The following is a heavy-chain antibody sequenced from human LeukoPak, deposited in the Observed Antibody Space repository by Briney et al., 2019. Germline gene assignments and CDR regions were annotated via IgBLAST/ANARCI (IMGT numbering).Heavy chain of an antibody. Sequence: GASVKVSCKASGYTFTSYGISWVRQAPGQGLEWMGWISAYNGNTNYAQKLQGRVTMTTDTSTSTAYMELRSLRSDDTAVYYCARAPSGSYYEAFDIWGQGTMVTVSS. CDR1: GYTFTSYG. J-gene: IGHJ3*02. CDR3: ARAPSGSYYEAFDI. D-gene: IGHD1-26*01. V-gene: IGHV1-18*01. CDR2: ISAYNGNT.